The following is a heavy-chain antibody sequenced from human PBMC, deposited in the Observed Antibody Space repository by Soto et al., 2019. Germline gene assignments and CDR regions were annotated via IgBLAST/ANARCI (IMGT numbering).Heavy chain of an antibody. CDR2: VRTGGDST. CDR1: GFTFSTFA. CDR3: AIVVLGNNYGGFDY. J-gene: IGHJ4*02. V-gene: IGHV3-23*01. D-gene: IGHD5-18*01. Sequence: GGSLRLSCAASGFTFSTFAMSWVRQAPGKGLEWVSSVRTGGDSTNYAGSVRGRFTISRDNSRNTLYLQMHSLRAEDTAVYYCAIVVLGNNYGGFDYWGPGTLVPVSS.